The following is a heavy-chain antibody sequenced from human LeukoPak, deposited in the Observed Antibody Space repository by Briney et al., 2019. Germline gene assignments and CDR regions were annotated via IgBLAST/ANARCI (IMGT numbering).Heavy chain of an antibody. Sequence: GGSLRLSCAASGFTFSSYAMSWVRQAPGKGLEWVSAISGSGGSTYYADSVKGRFTISRDNSKNTLYLQMNSLRAEDTAVYYCAKDRYIVVVPAAKEKDAFDIWGQGTMVTVSS. CDR1: GFTFSSYA. CDR2: ISGSGGST. J-gene: IGHJ3*02. CDR3: AKDRYIVVVPAAKEKDAFDI. D-gene: IGHD2-2*01. V-gene: IGHV3-23*01.